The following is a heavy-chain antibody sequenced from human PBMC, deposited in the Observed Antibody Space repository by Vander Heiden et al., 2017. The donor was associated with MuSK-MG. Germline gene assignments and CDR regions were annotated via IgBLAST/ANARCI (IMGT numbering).Heavy chain of an antibody. CDR2: IYYSGST. D-gene: IGHD3-22*01. Sequence: QVQLQESGPGLVKPSETLSLTCTVSGGSISSYYWSWIRQPPGKGLEWIGYIYYSGSTNYNPSLKSRVTISVDTSKNQCSLKLSSVTAADTAVYYCARWGGNYYDSSGYYPYWGQGTMVTVSS. V-gene: IGHV4-59*01. CDR1: GGSISSYY. J-gene: IGHJ4*02. CDR3: ARWGGNYYDSSGYYPY.